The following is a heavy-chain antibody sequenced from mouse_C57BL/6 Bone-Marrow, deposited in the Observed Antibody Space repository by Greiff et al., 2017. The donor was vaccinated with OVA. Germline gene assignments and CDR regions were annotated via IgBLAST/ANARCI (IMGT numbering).Heavy chain of an antibody. D-gene: IGHD4-1*01. CDR1: GYTFTSYG. J-gene: IGHJ4*01. Sequence: EVQLQQSGAELVRPGSSVKMSCKTSGYTFTSYGINWVKQRPGQGLEWIGYIYLGNGYTEYNEKFKGKATLTSDTSSSTAYMQLSSLTSEDSAIDFCARDETGTEDDWGQGPSVTVSS. CDR2: IYLGNGYT. CDR3: ARDETGTEDD. V-gene: IGHV1-58*01.